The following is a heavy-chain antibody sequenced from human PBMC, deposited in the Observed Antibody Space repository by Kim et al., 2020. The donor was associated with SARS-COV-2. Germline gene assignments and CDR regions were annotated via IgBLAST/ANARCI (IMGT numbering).Heavy chain of an antibody. CDR2: ISYDGSNK. Sequence: GGSLRLSCAASGFTFSSYGMHWVRQAPGKGLEWVAVISYDGSNKYYADSVKGRFTISRDNSKNTLYLQMNSLRAEDTAVYYCARGHGDYVVNWYFDVWGRGTLVTVSS. J-gene: IGHJ2*01. D-gene: IGHD4-17*01. CDR3: ARGHGDYVVNWYFDV. V-gene: IGHV3-33*05. CDR1: GFTFSSYG.